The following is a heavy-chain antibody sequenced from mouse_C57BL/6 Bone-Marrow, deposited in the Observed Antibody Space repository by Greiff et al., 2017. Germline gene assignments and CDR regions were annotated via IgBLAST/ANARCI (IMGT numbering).Heavy chain of an antibody. Sequence: EVKLQESGPGLVKPSQSLSLTCSVTGYSITSGYYWNWIRQFPGNKLEWMGYISYDGSNKYNPSLKNRISITRDTSKNQFFLKLNAVTTEDTATYYCARAFITTVVAPNFDYWGQGTTLTVSS. CDR1: GYSITSGYY. D-gene: IGHD1-1*01. CDR3: ARAFITTVVAPNFDY. V-gene: IGHV3-6*01. J-gene: IGHJ2*01. CDR2: ISYDGSN.